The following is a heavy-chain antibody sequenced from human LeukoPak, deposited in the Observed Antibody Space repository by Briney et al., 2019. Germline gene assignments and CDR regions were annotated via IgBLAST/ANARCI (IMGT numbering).Heavy chain of an antibody. Sequence: PGGSLRLSCAASGFIVGSNYMSWVRQAPGKGLEWVSVIYSGGSTYYADSVKGRFIISRDNSKNTLYLQMNSLRAEDTAVYYCGGSSDWSLFDYWGQGTLVAVSS. CDR2: IYSGGST. D-gene: IGHD6-19*01. V-gene: IGHV3-53*01. CDR3: GGSSDWSLFDY. J-gene: IGHJ4*02. CDR1: GFIVGSNY.